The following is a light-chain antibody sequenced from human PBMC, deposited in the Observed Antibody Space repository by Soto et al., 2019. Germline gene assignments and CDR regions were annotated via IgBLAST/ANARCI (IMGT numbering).Light chain of an antibody. Sequence: QSVLTQSSSASASLGSSVKLTCTLSSGHSSYIIAWHQQQPGKAPRYLMKLEGSGSYNKGSGVPDRFSGSSSGADRYLTISNLQSEDEADYYCETCDSNTHVVFGGGTQLTVL. J-gene: IGLJ2*01. CDR3: ETCDSNTHVV. V-gene: IGLV4-60*03. CDR1: SGHSSYI. CDR2: LEGSGSY.